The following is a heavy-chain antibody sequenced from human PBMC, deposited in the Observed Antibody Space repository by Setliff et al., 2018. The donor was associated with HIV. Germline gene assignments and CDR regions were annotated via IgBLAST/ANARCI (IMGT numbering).Heavy chain of an antibody. V-gene: IGHV3-66*01. Sequence: LRLSCAASGFTVTTNYMSWLRQAPGKGLEWVSVLYSGGTTYYADSVKGRFTISRDNAKNTLYLQMNSLRAEDTAVYYCARDKGPYNFWSGYDTHYFDYWGQGTLVTVSS. CDR1: GFTVTTNY. J-gene: IGHJ4*02. CDR3: ARDKGPYNFWSGYDTHYFDY. D-gene: IGHD3-3*01. CDR2: LYSGGTT.